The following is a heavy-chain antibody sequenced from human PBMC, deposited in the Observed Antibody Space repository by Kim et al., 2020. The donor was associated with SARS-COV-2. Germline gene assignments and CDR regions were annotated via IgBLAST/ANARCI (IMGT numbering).Heavy chain of an antibody. J-gene: IGHJ4*02. CDR3: XRVISSGYDY. CDR2: INHSGST. D-gene: IGHD3-22*01. CDR1: GGSFSGYY. Sequence: SETLSLTCAVYGGSFSGYYWSWIRQPPGKGLEWIGEINHSGSTNYNPSLKSRXTISVDTSKNQFSLKLSSVTAADTAXYYCXRVISSGYDYWGQGTLVT. V-gene: IGHV4-34*01.